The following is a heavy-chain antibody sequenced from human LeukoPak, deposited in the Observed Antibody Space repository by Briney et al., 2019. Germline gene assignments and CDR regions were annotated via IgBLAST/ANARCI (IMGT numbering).Heavy chain of an antibody. D-gene: IGHD6-19*01. CDR1: GYTFTSYG. J-gene: IGHJ4*02. CDR3: ARVVEYSSGWHLFDY. V-gene: IGHV1-18*01. CDR2: ISAYNGNT. Sequence: ASVKVSCKASGYTFTSYGISWGRQAPGQGLEWMGWISAYNGNTNYAQKLQGRVTMTTDTSTSTAYMELRSLRSDDTAVYYCARVVEYSSGWHLFDYWGQGTLVTVSS.